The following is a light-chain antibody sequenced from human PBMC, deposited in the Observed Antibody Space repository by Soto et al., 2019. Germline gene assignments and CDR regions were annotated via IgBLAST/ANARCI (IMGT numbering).Light chain of an antibody. V-gene: IGKV3-20*01. CDR3: QQYGSSSWT. J-gene: IGKJ1*01. Sequence: EIVLTQSPGTLSLSPGERATLSCRASQSVSSSYFAWYQQRFGQAPRLLIYGASSRATGIPDRFSGSGSGTDFTLTISRLEPEDFAVYYCQQYGSSSWTFSQATKVEIK. CDR1: QSVSSSY. CDR2: GAS.